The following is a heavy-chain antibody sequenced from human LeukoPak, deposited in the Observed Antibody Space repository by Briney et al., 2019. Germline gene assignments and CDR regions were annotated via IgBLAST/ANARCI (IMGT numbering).Heavy chain of an antibody. CDR3: AKDESSSWYHY. CDR2: ISGSGGST. J-gene: IGHJ4*02. D-gene: IGHD6-13*01. V-gene: IGHV3-23*01. CDR1: GSTFSSYA. Sequence: GGSLRLSCAASGSTFSSYAMSWVRQAPGKGLEWVSAISGSGGSTYYADSVKGRFTISRDNSKNTLYLQMNSLRAEDTAVYYCAKDESSSWYHYWGQGTLVTVSS.